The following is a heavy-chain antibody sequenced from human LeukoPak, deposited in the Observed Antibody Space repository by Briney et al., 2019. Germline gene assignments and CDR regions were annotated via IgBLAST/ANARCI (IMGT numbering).Heavy chain of an antibody. J-gene: IGHJ4*02. CDR3: AKNPRLEGWIYFDS. CDR2: ISGSGGRI. D-gene: IGHD1-1*01. CDR1: GFSFSSYS. V-gene: IGHV3-23*01. Sequence: GGSLRLSCAASGFSFSSYSMSWVRQAPGKGLEWVPSISGSGGRIDYADSVKGRFTISRDNSKNTLSLQMNSLTAEDTAVYYCAKNPRLEGWIYFDSWGQGILVTVSS.